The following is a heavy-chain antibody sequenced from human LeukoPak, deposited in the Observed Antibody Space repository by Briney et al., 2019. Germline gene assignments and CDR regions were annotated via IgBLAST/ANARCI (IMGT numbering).Heavy chain of an antibody. CDR2: FGGSGGSI. CDR1: GFTFSTYA. CDR3: AKSDCGGDCHLLDY. J-gene: IGHJ4*02. Sequence: GGSLRLSWAASGFTFSTYAMSWVRQAPGEGLEWVSHFGGSGGSIYYADSVKGRFTISRDNSKNTLYLQMNSLRAEDTAVYYCAKSDCGGDCHLLDYWGQGTLVTVSS. V-gene: IGHV3-23*01. D-gene: IGHD2-21*02.